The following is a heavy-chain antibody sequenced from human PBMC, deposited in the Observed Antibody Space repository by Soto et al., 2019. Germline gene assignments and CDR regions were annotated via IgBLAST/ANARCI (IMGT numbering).Heavy chain of an antibody. Sequence: GESLKISCKAAGYSFTTYWIGWVRKMPGKGLEWMGIIYAGDSDTRYSPSFQGQVTISADKSFSTAYLQWSSLKASDTAMYYCARQEYSSWSPAFDFWGQGTMVTVSS. CDR1: GYSFTTYW. CDR3: ARQEYSSWSPAFDF. V-gene: IGHV5-51*01. J-gene: IGHJ3*01. D-gene: IGHD6-6*01. CDR2: IYAGDSDT.